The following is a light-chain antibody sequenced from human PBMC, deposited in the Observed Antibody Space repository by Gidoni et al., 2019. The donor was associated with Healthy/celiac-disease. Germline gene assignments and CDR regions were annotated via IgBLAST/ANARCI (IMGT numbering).Light chain of an antibody. V-gene: IGKV3-11*01. J-gene: IGKJ5*01. CDR3: QQRSNWIT. CDR2: DAS. Sequence: ATISCRASQSVSSYLACYQQKAGQPPRLLIYDASNRATGIPARFSGSESGTDFTLTISSLAPEDFAVYYCQQRSNWITFXQXTRLEIK. CDR1: QSVSSY.